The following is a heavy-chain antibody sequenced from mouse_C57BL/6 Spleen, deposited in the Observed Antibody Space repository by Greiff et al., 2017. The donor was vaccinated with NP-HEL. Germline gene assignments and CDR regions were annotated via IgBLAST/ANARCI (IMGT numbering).Heavy chain of an antibody. CDR3: AKWDYYGNSYGDD. CDR1: GYAFSGYW. D-gene: IGHD1-1*01. V-gene: IGHV1-80*01. Sequence: VQLQQSGAELVKPGASVKISCKASGYAFSGYWMNWVKQRPGKGLEWIGQIYPGDGATNYNGKFKGRATLTADKSSSTAYMQLSSLTCEDSAVYFGAKWDYYGNSYGDDWGQGTTLTVSS. CDR2: IYPGDGAT. J-gene: IGHJ2*01.